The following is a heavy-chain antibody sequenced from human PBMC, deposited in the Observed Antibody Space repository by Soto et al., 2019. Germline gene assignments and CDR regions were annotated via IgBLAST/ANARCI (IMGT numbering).Heavy chain of an antibody. CDR1: GGSFGGYY. V-gene: IGHV4-34*01. Sequence: SETLSLTCAVYGGSFGGYYWSWIGQPPGKGLEWIGEINHSGSTNYNPSLKSRVTISVDTSKYQFSLKLSSVTAADTAVYYCARMGYCTNGVCALDDWGQGTLVTVSS. CDR3: ARMGYCTNGVCALDD. D-gene: IGHD2-8*01. J-gene: IGHJ4*02. CDR2: INHSGST.